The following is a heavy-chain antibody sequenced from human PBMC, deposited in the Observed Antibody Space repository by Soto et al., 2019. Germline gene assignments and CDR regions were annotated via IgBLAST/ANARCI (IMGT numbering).Heavy chain of an antibody. D-gene: IGHD3-22*01. CDR1: GFTFSGYA. V-gene: IGHV3-23*01. J-gene: IGHJ4*02. Sequence: GGSLRLSCAASGFTFSGYAMYWVRQAPGKGLEWVSTISGSGGSTYYADSVRGRFTISRDKSKNTLYLQMNSLRAEDTAVYYCAKNYDSSGYYQNNYFDYWGQGTLVTVSS. CDR2: ISGSGGST. CDR3: AKNYDSSGYYQNNYFDY.